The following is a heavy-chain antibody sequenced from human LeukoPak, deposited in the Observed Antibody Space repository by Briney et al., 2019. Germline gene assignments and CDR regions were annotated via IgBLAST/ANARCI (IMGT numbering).Heavy chain of an antibody. Sequence: GGSLRLSCAASAFTFSSYAMSWVCQAPGKGLEWVSAISGGGSTAYYADSVKGRFTISRDNSKNTLYLRMNSLRAEDTAIYYCAKGGYCSGDSCYPNDYWGQGTLVTVSS. D-gene: IGHD2-15*01. V-gene: IGHV3-23*01. CDR1: AFTFSSYA. CDR3: AKGGYCSGDSCYPNDY. J-gene: IGHJ4*02. CDR2: ISGGGSTA.